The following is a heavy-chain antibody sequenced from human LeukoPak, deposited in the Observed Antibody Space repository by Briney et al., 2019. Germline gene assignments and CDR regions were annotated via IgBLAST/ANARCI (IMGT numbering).Heavy chain of an antibody. CDR1: GFTFSSYE. CDR3: VRDGGTVTTGDWFDP. V-gene: IGHV3-48*03. Sequence: GGSLRLSXAASGFTFSSYEMNWVRQAPGKGVEWLSYISSSGSTIYYADSVKGRFTVSRDNAKNSLYLQMNSLRAEDTAVYYCVRDGGTVTTGDWFDPWGQGTLVTVSS. CDR2: ISSSGSTI. D-gene: IGHD4-11*01. J-gene: IGHJ5*02.